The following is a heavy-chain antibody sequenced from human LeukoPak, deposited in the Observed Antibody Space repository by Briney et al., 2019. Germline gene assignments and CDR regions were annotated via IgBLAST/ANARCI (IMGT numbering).Heavy chain of an antibody. V-gene: IGHV3-30*19. J-gene: IGHJ6*02. CDR1: GFTFSSYG. Sequence: PGRPLRLSCAASGFTFSSYGMHWVRQAPGKGLEWVAVISYDGSNKYYADSVKGRFTISRDNSKNTLYLQMNSLRAEDTAVYYCARDQQLADRYYYYGMDVWGQGTTVTVSS. CDR3: ARDQQLADRYYYYGMDV. CDR2: ISYDGSNK. D-gene: IGHD6-13*01.